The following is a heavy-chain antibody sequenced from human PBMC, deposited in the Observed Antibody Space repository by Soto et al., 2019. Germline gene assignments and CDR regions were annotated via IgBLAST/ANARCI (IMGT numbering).Heavy chain of an antibody. V-gene: IGHV4-39*01. J-gene: IGHJ5*02. CDR2: IYYSGNT. CDR3: ARPQGSTSMLDWFDP. CDR1: GGSISSSSNY. Sequence: SETLSLTCTVSGGSISSSSNYWGWMRQPPGKGLEWIGSIYYSGNTYYNASLKCRVTISVDTSKNQFSLKLTSVTAADTAVYYCARPQGSTSMLDWFDPWGQGTRVTVSS. D-gene: IGHD3-10*01.